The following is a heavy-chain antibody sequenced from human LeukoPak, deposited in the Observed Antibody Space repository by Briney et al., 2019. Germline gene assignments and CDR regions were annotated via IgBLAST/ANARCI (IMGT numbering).Heavy chain of an antibody. Sequence: GGSLRLSCAASGFTFGSYAMNWVRQAPGKGLEWVSNISGRGGSTYYADSVKGRFTISRDNSKNTLFLQMNSLRAEDTAVYFCAKSVAGTGDPVDYWGQGTLVIVSA. CDR1: GFTFGSYA. CDR3: AKSVAGTGDPVDY. CDR2: ISGRGGST. J-gene: IGHJ4*02. V-gene: IGHV3-23*01. D-gene: IGHD6-19*01.